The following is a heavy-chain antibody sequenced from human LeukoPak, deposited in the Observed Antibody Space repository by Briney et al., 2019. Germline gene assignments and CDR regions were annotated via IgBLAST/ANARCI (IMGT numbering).Heavy chain of an antibody. CDR2: ISGSGGST. CDR1: GFTFSSYA. CDR3: AKGLSGWSPFDP. V-gene: IGHV3-23*01. J-gene: IGHJ5*02. Sequence: HPGGSLRLSCAASGFTFSSYAMSWVRQAPGKGLERVSAISGSGGSTYYADSVKGRFTISRDNAKNTLYLQMNSLRAEDTAVYYCAKGLSGWSPFDPWGQGTLVTVSS. D-gene: IGHD6-19*01.